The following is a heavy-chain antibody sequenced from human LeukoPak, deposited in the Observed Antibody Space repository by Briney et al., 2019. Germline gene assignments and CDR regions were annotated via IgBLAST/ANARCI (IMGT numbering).Heavy chain of an antibody. V-gene: IGHV1-18*01. D-gene: IGHD2-15*01. Sequence: ASVNVSCKASGYTFTNYGIGWVRQAPGQGLEWMGWISAYNGNTNYAQKFQGRVTMTTDTSTSTAYMELRSLRSDDTAVYYCARYYYCSGGSCYSFLSYWGQGTLVTVSS. J-gene: IGHJ4*02. CDR1: GYTFTNYG. CDR3: ARYYYCSGGSCYSFLSY. CDR2: ISAYNGNT.